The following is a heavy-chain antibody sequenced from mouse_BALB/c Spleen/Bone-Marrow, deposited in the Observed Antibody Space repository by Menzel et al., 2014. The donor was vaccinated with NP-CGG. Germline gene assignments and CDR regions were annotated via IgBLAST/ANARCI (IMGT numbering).Heavy chain of an antibody. CDR2: ITYDGSS. CDR3: AMGHYAMDY. Sequence: EVKLMESGPGLVKPSQSLSLTCSVTGYSITNGYYWHWIRQFPGNKLEWMAYITYDGSSDYNPSLKNRISITRDTSKNQFFLKLNSVTTEDTSTYYCAMGHYAMDYWGQGTSATVSS. V-gene: IGHV3-6*02. J-gene: IGHJ4*01. CDR1: GYSITNGYY.